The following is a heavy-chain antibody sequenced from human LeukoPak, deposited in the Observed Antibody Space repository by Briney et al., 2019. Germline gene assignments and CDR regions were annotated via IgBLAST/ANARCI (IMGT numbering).Heavy chain of an antibody. J-gene: IGHJ4*02. Sequence: PGGSLRLSCAASGFTFSSYWMSWVRQVPGKGLEWVANMKQDGREKYLVDSVKGRFTIYRDNTKNSVYLQMNSLTDEDTGVYYCARGSGSGRYGLPFDSWGQGTLVTVSS. D-gene: IGHD6-13*01. CDR1: GFTFSSYW. CDR2: MKQDGREK. V-gene: IGHV3-7*01. CDR3: ARGSGSGRYGLPFDS.